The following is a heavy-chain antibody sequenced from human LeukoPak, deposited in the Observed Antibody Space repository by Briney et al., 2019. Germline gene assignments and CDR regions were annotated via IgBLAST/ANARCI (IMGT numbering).Heavy chain of an antibody. D-gene: IGHD2-2*01. CDR3: ARVGPDCSSTSCQDLYYYYYMDV. CDR2: FSHRGGS. J-gene: IGHJ6*03. Sequence: PSETLSLTCTVSGYSLSSGFFCDWIRQSPGKGLEWIGSFSHRGGSYHNPSLKSRVTISVDTSKNQFSLKLLSVTAADTAVYYCARVGPDCSSTSCQDLYYYYYMDVWGKGTTVTVSS. V-gene: IGHV4-38-2*02. CDR1: GYSLSSGFF.